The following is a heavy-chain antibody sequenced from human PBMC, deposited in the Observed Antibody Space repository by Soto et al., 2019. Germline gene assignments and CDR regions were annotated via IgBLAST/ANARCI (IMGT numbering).Heavy chain of an antibody. CDR3: ATIAVPPAFDV. V-gene: IGHV3-30*03. CDR2: MSFDGSIK. CDR1: GFIFSSYG. J-gene: IGHJ3*01. D-gene: IGHD6-19*01. Sequence: QVQLVESGGGVVQPGRSLRLSCAASGFIFSSYGMNWVRQAPGKGLGWVAVMSFDGSIKHYADSVKGRFTISRDNSKNTLYLQMNSLRAEDTAVYYCATIAVPPAFDVWGQGTMVTVSS.